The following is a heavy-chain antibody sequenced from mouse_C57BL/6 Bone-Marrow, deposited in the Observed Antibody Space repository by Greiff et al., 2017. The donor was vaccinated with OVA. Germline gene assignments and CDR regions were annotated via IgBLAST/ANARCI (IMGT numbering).Heavy chain of an antibody. CDR3: TTYRY. Sequence: FQLQQSGAELVRPGASAKLSCPASGFNIKDDYMHWVKERPEQGLEWIGWIDPENGDTEYPSKFQGKATITADPSSKTVYLHLSSLTSEDTAVYYCTTYRYWGQGTTLTVSS. CDR1: GFNIKDDY. V-gene: IGHV14-4*01. CDR2: IDPENGDT. J-gene: IGHJ2*01.